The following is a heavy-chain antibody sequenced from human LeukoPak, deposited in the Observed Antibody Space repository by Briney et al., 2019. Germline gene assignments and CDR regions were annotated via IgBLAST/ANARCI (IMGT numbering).Heavy chain of an antibody. CDR3: ARDLITIFGVVITRYGMDV. D-gene: IGHD3-3*01. CDR2: ISAYNGNT. CDR1: GYTFTSYG. J-gene: IGHJ6*02. V-gene: IGHV1-18*01. Sequence: ASVKVSCKASGYTFTSYGISWVRLAPGQGLEWMGWISAYNGNTNYAQKLQGRVTMTTDTSTSTAYMELRSLRSDDTAVYYCARDLITIFGVVITRYGMDVWGQGTTVTVSS.